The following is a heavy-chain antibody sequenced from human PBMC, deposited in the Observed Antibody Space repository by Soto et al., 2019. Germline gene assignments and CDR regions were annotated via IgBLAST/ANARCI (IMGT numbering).Heavy chain of an antibody. D-gene: IGHD3-22*01. CDR2: IYWDDDK. Sequence: QITLKESGPTLVKPTQTLTLTCTFSGFSLSTSGVGVGWIRQPPGKALEWLALIYWDDDKRYSPSLKSRLTITKDTSKNQVVLTMTNMDHVDTATYYCAHRILYYYDSSGYSHFDYWGQGTLVAVSS. CDR1: GFSLSTSGVG. V-gene: IGHV2-5*02. CDR3: AHRILYYYDSSGYSHFDY. J-gene: IGHJ4*02.